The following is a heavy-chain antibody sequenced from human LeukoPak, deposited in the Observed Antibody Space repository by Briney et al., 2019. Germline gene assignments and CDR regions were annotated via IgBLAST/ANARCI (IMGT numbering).Heavy chain of an antibody. CDR3: ARHTYYYDSSGYSYCFDY. J-gene: IGHJ4*02. CDR2: ISYSGST. D-gene: IGHD3-22*01. CDR1: GGSISTSSYY. V-gene: IGHV4-39*01. Sequence: TPSETLSLTCTVSGGSISTSSYYWGWLRQPPGKGLEWIGRISYSGSTYYNPSLKSRVTISVDTSKNHFSLRLSSVTAADTAVYYCARHTYYYDSSGYSYCFDYWGQGTLVTVSS.